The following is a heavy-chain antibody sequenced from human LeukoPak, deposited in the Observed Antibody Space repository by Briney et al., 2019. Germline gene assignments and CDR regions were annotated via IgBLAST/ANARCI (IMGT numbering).Heavy chain of an antibody. CDR2: IYYSGST. V-gene: IGHV4-39*07. D-gene: IGHD2-2*01. CDR3: ARVHSGGKIVVAGKGDFYFDY. J-gene: IGHJ4*02. CDR1: GGSISSSSYY. Sequence: SETLSLTCTVSGGSISSSSYYWGWIRQPPGKGLEWIGSIYYSGSTYYSPSLKSRVTISVDTSKNQFSLKLSSVTAADTAVYYCARVHSGGKIVVAGKGDFYFDYWGQGTLVTVSS.